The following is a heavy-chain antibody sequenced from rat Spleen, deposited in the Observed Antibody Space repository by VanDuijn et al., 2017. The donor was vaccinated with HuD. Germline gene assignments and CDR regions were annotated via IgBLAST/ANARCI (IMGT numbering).Heavy chain of an antibody. CDR2: IWSGGST. Sequence: QVQLKESGPGLVQPSRTLSLTCTVSGFSLTSYGVSWVRQPPGKGLEWIAAIWSGGSTYYNSALKSRLSISRDTSKSQVLLKMNSQQTEDTAMYFCARGPRGLGYFDYWGQGVMVTVSS. CDR1: GFSLTSYG. V-gene: IGHV2S8*01. D-gene: IGHD2-1*01. CDR3: ARGPRGLGYFDY. J-gene: IGHJ2*01.